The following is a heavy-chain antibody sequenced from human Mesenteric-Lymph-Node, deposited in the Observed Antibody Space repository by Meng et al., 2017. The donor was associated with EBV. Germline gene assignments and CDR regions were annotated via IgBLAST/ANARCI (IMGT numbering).Heavy chain of an antibody. Sequence: QLDLQQLGAGVLKPSETLSLTCSVYGVSFSDYYWNWIRQSPGKGLEWIGEINDSGNTNYNPSLKSRVIISVDTSKNQFSLNLSSVTAADTAVYYCVRETLGYGGINWFDPWGQGTLVTVSS. CDR3: VRETLGYGGINWFDP. CDR1: GVSFSDYY. V-gene: IGHV4-34*01. CDR2: INDSGNT. D-gene: IGHD4-23*01. J-gene: IGHJ5*02.